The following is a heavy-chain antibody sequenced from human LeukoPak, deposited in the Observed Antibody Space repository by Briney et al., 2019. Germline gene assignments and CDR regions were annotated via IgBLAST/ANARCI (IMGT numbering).Heavy chain of an antibody. D-gene: IGHD3-22*01. Sequence: KPGGSLRLSCAASGFTFSSYSMNWVRQAPGKGLEWVSSISSSSSYIYYADSVKGRFTISRDNAKNSLSLQMNSLRAEHTAVYYCARDYYDSSGYYSGLDYWGQGTLVTVSS. V-gene: IGHV3-21*01. CDR2: ISSSSSYI. CDR1: GFTFSSYS. J-gene: IGHJ4*02. CDR3: ARDYYDSSGYYSGLDY.